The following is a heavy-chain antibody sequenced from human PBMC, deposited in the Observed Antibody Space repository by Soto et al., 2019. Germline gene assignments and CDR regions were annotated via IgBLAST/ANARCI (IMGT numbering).Heavy chain of an antibody. CDR3: ATSGGGWYLY. V-gene: IGHV1-8*01. D-gene: IGHD6-19*01. CDR1: GYTFSSYD. CDR2: LNPNSGDT. Sequence: QVQLVQSGAEVKKPGATVKFSCKASGYTFSSYDINWVRQATGQGLEWMGWLNPNSGDTGYAQKFQGRVTLTRNTSLNTAYIELSSLTSDDTTVYYCATSGGGWYLYWGQGTLVTVSS. J-gene: IGHJ4*02.